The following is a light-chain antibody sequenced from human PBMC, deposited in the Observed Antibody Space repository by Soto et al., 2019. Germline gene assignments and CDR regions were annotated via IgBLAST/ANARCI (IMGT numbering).Light chain of an antibody. J-gene: IGKJ1*01. CDR2: GAS. V-gene: IGKV3-20*01. CDR1: QSVSSSY. CDR3: XXXGSSQRT. Sequence: EIVLTQSPGTLSLSPGERXTLXXXASQSVSSSYLAWYQQKPGQAPRLLIYGASSRATGIPDRFSGSGSGTDFTLTISRLEPXXXAVXXXXXXGSSQRTFGQGTKVEIK.